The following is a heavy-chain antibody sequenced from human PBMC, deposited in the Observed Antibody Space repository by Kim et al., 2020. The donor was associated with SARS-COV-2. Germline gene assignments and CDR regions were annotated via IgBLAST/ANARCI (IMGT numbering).Heavy chain of an antibody. J-gene: IGHJ4*02. V-gene: IGHV3-23*01. CDR3: AKRLYSTGWYEDS. Sequence: YSPDSVKGRFTISRDNSRNTLYLEMNSLRADDTAVYYCAKRLYSTGWYEDSWGQGTLVSVSS. D-gene: IGHD6-19*01.